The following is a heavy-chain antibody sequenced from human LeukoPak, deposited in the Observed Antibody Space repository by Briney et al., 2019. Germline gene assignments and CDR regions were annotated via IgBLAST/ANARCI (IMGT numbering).Heavy chain of an antibody. V-gene: IGHV3-23*01. Sequence: PGGSLRLSCAASGFTFSAYAISWVRQAPGKGLEWVSAISGSGGITYYADSVKGRFTISRGNSKNTLYLQMNSLRAEDTAVYYCATDHADIVVLPGAHIAYWGQGTLVAVS. CDR2: ISGSGGIT. D-gene: IGHD2-2*01. CDR1: GFTFSAYA. J-gene: IGHJ4*02. CDR3: ATDHADIVVLPGAHIAY.